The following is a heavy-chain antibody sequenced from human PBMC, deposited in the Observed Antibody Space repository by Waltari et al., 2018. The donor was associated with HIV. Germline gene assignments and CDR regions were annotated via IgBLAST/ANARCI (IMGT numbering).Heavy chain of an antibody. J-gene: IGHJ4*02. CDR3: ARGPQDYPKYYFDY. V-gene: IGHV1-8*01. CDR1: GYTFTSYD. D-gene: IGHD4-17*01. Sequence: QVPLVQSGAEVKKPGASVKVSCKASGYTFTSYDLNWVRTATGQGLEWLGWMNPNSGNTGYAQRFQGRVTMTRNTSISTAYMELSSLRSEDTAVYFCARGPQDYPKYYFDYWGQGTLVTVSS. CDR2: MNPNSGNT.